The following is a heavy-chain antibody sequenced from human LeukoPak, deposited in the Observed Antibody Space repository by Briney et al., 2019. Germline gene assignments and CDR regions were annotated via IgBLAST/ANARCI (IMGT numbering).Heavy chain of an antibody. Sequence: PSETLSLTCTVPGGSISSYYWSWILQPPGKGLEWIANIYHTGSTNYNPSLSGRVTISIDTAKNQFSLKLTSVTAADTAVYYCARRGRNSSGWQDYLWGQGTLVTVSS. J-gene: IGHJ4*02. V-gene: IGHV4-59*01. CDR2: IYHTGST. D-gene: IGHD6-25*01. CDR1: GGSISSYY. CDR3: ARRGRNSSGWQDYL.